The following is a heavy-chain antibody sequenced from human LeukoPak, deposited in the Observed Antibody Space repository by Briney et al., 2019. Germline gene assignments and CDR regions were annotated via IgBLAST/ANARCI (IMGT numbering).Heavy chain of an antibody. V-gene: IGHV3-53*01. J-gene: IGHJ4*02. CDR2: ISSGGGT. D-gene: IGHD5-24*01. CDR1: GFTFSSYA. CDR3: AREEMAVSGYFDY. Sequence: GGSLRLSCAASGFTFSSYAMHWVRQAPGKGLEWVSLISSGGGTYYADSVKGRFTISRDNSKSMVYLQMNSLRADDTAVYYCAREEMAVSGYFDYWGQGILVTVSS.